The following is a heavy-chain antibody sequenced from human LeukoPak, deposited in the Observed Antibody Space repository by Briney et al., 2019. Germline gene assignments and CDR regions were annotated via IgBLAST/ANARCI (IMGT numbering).Heavy chain of an antibody. CDR3: ARLGFYGMDV. D-gene: IGHD3-16*01. J-gene: IGHJ6*02. CDR2: ISSNGGST. CDR1: GFTFSSYT. Sequence: PGGSLRLSCAASGFTFSSYTMHWVRQAPGKGLEYVSAISSNGGSTYYANSVKGRFTISRDNSKNTLYLQMGSLRAEDMAVYYCARLGFYGMDVWGQGTTVTVSS. V-gene: IGHV3-64*01.